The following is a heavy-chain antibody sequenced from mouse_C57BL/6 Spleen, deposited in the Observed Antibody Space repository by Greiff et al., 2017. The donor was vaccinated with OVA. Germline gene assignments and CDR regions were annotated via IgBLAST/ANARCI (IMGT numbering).Heavy chain of an antibody. Sequence: QVQLQQSGPGLVQPSQRLSITCTVSGFSLTSYGVHWVRQPPGKGLEWLGVIWSGGSTDYNAAFISRLSISKDNSKSQVFFKMNSLQADDTAIYYCAKKGYSNYGDAMDYWGQGTSVTVSS. CDR3: AKKGYSNYGDAMDY. V-gene: IGHV2-4*01. J-gene: IGHJ4*01. D-gene: IGHD2-5*01. CDR1: GFSLTSYG. CDR2: IWSGGST.